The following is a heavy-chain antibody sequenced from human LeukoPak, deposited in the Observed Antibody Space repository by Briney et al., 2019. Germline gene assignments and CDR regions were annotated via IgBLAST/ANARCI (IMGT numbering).Heavy chain of an antibody. CDR1: GGTFSSYA. J-gene: IGHJ4*02. Sequence: GASVKVSCKASGGTFSSYAISWVRPAPGQGLEWMGRIIPILGIANYAQKFQGRVTITADKSTSTAYMELSSRRSEDTAVYYCARDPPLGGSSGWFGGDYWGRGTLVTVSS. CDR3: ARDPPLGGSSGWFGGDY. D-gene: IGHD6-19*01. V-gene: IGHV1-69*04. CDR2: IIPILGIA.